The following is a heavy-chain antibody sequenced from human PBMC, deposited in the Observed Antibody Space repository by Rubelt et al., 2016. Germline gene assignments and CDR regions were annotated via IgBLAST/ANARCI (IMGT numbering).Heavy chain of an antibody. J-gene: IGHJ4*02. V-gene: IGHV3-15*07. CDR3: TTDLNNYDSSVYFPSGH. CDR2: IKSKSDGGTT. D-gene: IGHD3-22*01. CDR1: GFTFSHAW. Sequence: ESGGGLIKPGGSLRLSCAASGFTFSHAWMNWVRQAPGKGLEWVGRIKSKSDGGTTDYDAPVKDRFTVSRDDSKTTLYLQMNSLRTEDTAVYYCTTDLNNYDSSVYFPSGHWGQGTLVTVSS.